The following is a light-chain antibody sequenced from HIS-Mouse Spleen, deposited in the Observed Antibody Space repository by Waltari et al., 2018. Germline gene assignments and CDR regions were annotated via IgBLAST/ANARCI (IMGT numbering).Light chain of an antibody. CDR2: EDS. CDR1: ALPKKY. J-gene: IGLJ2*01. Sequence: SYELTQPPSVSVSPGQTVRITCSGDALPKKYAYWYQQKSGQAPVLVIYEDSKGPSGIPERFSGSSSGTMATLTISGAQVEDEADYYCYSTDSSGNHRVFGGGTKLTVL. V-gene: IGLV3-10*01. CDR3: YSTDSSGNHRV.